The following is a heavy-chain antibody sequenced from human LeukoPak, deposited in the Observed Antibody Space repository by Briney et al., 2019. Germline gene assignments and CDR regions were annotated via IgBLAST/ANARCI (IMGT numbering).Heavy chain of an antibody. Sequence: PGGSLRLSCTVSGFTVSSNSMSWVRQAPGKGLEWVSFIFSSTHYSDSVKGRFTISRDNSKNTLYLQMNSLRAEDTAVYYCARLAYCGGDCYNFDYWGQGTLVTVSS. CDR2: IFSST. J-gene: IGHJ4*02. CDR3: ARLAYCGGDCYNFDY. D-gene: IGHD2-21*02. CDR1: GFTVSSNS. V-gene: IGHV3-53*01.